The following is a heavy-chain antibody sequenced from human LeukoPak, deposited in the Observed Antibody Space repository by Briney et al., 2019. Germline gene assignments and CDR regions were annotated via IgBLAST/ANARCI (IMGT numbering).Heavy chain of an antibody. Sequence: PGGSLRLSCAASGFTFSSYSMNWVRHAPGKGLELVSSISSSSSYIYYADSVKGRFTISRDNAKNSLYLQMNSLRAEDTAVYYCAKMGLLWFGGQSPWGQGTLVTVSS. V-gene: IGHV3-21*01. D-gene: IGHD3-10*01. CDR3: AKMGLLWFGGQSP. J-gene: IGHJ5*02. CDR2: ISSSSSYI. CDR1: GFTFSSYS.